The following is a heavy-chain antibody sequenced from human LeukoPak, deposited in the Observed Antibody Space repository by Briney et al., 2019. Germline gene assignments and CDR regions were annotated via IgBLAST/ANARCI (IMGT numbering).Heavy chain of an antibody. D-gene: IGHD3-22*01. J-gene: IGHJ4*02. V-gene: IGHV3-21*01. Sequence: GGSLRLSCAASGFTFSSYSMNWVHQAPGKGLEWVSSISSSSSYIYYADSVKGRFTISRDNAKNSLYLQMNSLRAEDTAVYYCARDWGYYDSSGAIDYWGQGTLVTVSS. CDR1: GFTFSSYS. CDR3: ARDWGYYDSSGAIDY. CDR2: ISSSSSYI.